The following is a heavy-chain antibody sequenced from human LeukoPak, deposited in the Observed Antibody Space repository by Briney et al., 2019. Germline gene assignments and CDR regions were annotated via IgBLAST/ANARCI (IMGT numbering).Heavy chain of an antibody. Sequence: ASVKVSCKASGYTFTSYYMHWVRQAPGQGLEWMGIINPSGGSTSYAQKFQGRVTMTRDMSTSTVYMELSSLRSEDTAVYYCARDLGNGKYYYDSSGYPNYWGQGTLVTVSS. D-gene: IGHD3-22*01. CDR1: GYTFTSYY. J-gene: IGHJ4*02. CDR2: INPSGGST. CDR3: ARDLGNGKYYYDSSGYPNY. V-gene: IGHV1-46*01.